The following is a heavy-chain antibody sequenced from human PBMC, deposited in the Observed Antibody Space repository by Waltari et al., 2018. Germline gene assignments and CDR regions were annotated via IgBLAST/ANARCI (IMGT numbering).Heavy chain of an antibody. V-gene: IGHV4-39*01. CDR2: IYNRGTT. D-gene: IGHD3-10*01. Sequence: QVYLQESGPGLVKPSESLSLTCTVSGASVKSTSYYGGWIRQPPGKGLEWIGSIYNRGTTYYNPSLKGRLTIPVDASDKQFYRTLTSVTAADTAVYFCVRPPHCRGNTCTALWGQGALVTVSS. CDR1: GASVKSTSYY. CDR3: VRPPHCRGNTCTAL. J-gene: IGHJ4*02.